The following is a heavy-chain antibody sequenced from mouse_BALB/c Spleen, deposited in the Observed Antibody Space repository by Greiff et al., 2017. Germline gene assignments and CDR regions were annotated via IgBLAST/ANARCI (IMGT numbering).Heavy chain of an antibody. CDR3: ARDKEDYYGSTPFDY. CDR2: IWGDGST. V-gene: IGHV2-6-7*01. Sequence: LMESGPGLVAPSQSLSITCTVSGFSLTGYGVNWVRQPPGKGLEWLGMIWGDGSTVYNSALKSRLSISKDNSKSQVFLKMNSLQTDDTARYYCARDKEDYYGSTPFDYWGQGTTLTVSA. D-gene: IGHD1-1*01. CDR1: GFSLTGYG. J-gene: IGHJ2*01.